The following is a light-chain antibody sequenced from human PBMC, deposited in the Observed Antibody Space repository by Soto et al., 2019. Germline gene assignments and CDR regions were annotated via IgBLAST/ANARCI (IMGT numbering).Light chain of an antibody. J-gene: IGLJ3*02. Sequence: QTVVTQEPSFSVSPGGTVTLTCGFSSGSVSTSYYPSGYQQTPGQAPRTLIYSTNTRSSGVPDRFSGSILGNKAALTITGAQADDESDYYCVLYMGSGIRVFGGGTKLTVL. CDR3: VLYMGSGIRV. CDR1: SGSVSTSYY. V-gene: IGLV8-61*01. CDR2: STN.